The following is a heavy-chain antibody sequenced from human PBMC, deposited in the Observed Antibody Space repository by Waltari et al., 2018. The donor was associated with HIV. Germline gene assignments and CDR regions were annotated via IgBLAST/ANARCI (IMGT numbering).Heavy chain of an antibody. J-gene: IGHJ2*01. Sequence: ELQLVESGGGLVQPGGSLRPSCVASVFTFSTDSRDWVLQAPGQGLEWVSYITSGSSTIYYADSVKGRFTISRDNAKNSLYLQMNSLRDEDTAAYYCARRSITMTPGYFDLWGRGTLVTASS. D-gene: IGHD3-22*01. V-gene: IGHV3-48*02. CDR3: ARRSITMTPGYFDL. CDR1: VFTFSTDS. CDR2: ITSGSSTI.